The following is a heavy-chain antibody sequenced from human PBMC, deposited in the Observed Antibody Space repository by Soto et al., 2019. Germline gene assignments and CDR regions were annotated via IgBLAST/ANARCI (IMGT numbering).Heavy chain of an antibody. CDR2: IYYSGST. CDR1: GGSISSYY. V-gene: IGHV4-59*01. J-gene: IGHJ5*02. D-gene: IGHD3-10*01. Sequence: SETLSLTCTVSGGSISSYYWSWIRQPPGKGLEWIGYIYYSGSTNYNPSLKSRVTISVDTSKNQFSLKLSSVTAADTAVYYCARATMASPGGTLWFGELPPLFNWFDPWGQGTLVTVSS. CDR3: ARATMASPGGTLWFGELPPLFNWFDP.